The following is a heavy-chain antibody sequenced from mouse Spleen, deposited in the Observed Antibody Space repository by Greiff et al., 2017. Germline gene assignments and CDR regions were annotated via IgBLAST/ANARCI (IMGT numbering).Heavy chain of an antibody. CDR1: GYSITSGYY. CDR3: AREDGDYSDY. D-gene: IGHD1-1*02. Sequence: ESGPGLVKPSQSLSLTCSVTGYSITSGYYWNWIRQFPGNKLEWMGYISYDGSNNYNPSLKNRISITRDTSKNQFFLKLNSVTTEDTATYYCAREDGDYSDYWGQGTTLTVSS. V-gene: IGHV3-6*01. CDR2: ISYDGSN. J-gene: IGHJ2*01.